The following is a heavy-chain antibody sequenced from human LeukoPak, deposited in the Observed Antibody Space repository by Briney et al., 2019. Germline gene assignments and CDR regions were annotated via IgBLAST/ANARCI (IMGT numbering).Heavy chain of an antibody. CDR1: GDSLSSYY. V-gene: IGHV4-59*12. CDR3: ASGRVYPSIVATIVWDY. CDR2: IYYSGGT. J-gene: IGHJ4*02. Sequence: PSETLSHTCTVSGDSLSSYYWSWIRQPPGKGLGWIGYIYYSGGTNYTPSLTRRVTISVATSKTRFSLKRSSVTAAATAGYYCASGRVYPSIVATIVWDYWGQGTLVAVSS. D-gene: IGHD5-12*01.